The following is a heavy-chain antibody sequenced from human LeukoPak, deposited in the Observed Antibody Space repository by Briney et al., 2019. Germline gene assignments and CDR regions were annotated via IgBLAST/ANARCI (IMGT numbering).Heavy chain of an antibody. J-gene: IGHJ5*02. Sequence: KASETLSLTCAVYGGSFSGYYWSWIRQPPGKGLEWIGEINHSGSTNYNPSLKSRVTISVDTSKNQFSLKLSSVTAADTAVYYCARGDIMITFGGVPAAPSVWFDPWGQGTLVTVSS. CDR3: ARGDIMITFGGVPAAPSVWFDP. CDR2: INHSGST. D-gene: IGHD3-16*01. CDR1: GGSFSGYY. V-gene: IGHV4-34*01.